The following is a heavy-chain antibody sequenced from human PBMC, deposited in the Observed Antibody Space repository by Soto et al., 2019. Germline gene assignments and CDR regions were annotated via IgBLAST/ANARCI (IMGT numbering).Heavy chain of an antibody. CDR3: VSAGIAAAGPDY. D-gene: IGHD6-13*01. J-gene: IGHJ4*02. CDR2: IWYDGSNK. V-gene: IGHV3-33*01. Sequence: QVQLVESGGGVVQPGRSLRLSCAASGFTFSSYGMHWVRQAPGKGLEWVAVIWYDGSNKYYADSVKGRFTISRDNSKNTLYLQMNSLRAEDTAVYYCVSAGIAAAGPDYWGQGTLVTVSS. CDR1: GFTFSSYG.